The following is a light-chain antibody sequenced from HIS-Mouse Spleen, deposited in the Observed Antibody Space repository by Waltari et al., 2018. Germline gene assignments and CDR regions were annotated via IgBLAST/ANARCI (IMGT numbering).Light chain of an antibody. CDR1: SRDGGGSTY. V-gene: IGLV2-14*03. Sequence: QSALTQPASVSGSPGQSITISCTGTSRDGGGSTYAPWYQQHPGKAPKLMIYDVSNRPSGVSNRFSGSKSGNTASLTISGLQAEDEADYYCSSYTSSSTQVFGGGTKLTVL. J-gene: IGLJ2*01. CDR3: SSYTSSSTQV. CDR2: DVS.